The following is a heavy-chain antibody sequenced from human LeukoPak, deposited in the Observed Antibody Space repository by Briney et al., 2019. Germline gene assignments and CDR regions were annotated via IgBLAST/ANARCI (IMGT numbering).Heavy chain of an antibody. CDR1: GGSISSYY. Sequence: PSETLSLTCTVSGGSISSYYWSWIRQPPGKGLEWIGYIYYSGSTNYNPSLKSRVTISVDTSKNQFSLKLSSVTAADTAVYYCARDPDRSGAFDIWGQGTMVTVSS. V-gene: IGHV4-59*01. J-gene: IGHJ3*02. CDR3: ARDPDRSGAFDI. CDR2: IYYSGST.